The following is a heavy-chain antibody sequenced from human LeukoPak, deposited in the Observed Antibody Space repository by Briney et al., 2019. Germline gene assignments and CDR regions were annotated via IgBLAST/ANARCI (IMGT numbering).Heavy chain of an antibody. Sequence: PGGSLRLSCVASGFTFSSNGMHWVRQAPGKGLEWVSGIIPSGHTTYYADSVRGRFTISRDNSRNTVYRQMNSLRAEDTAVYYCAKDDRWLQFCCWGQGTLVTVSS. J-gene: IGHJ4*02. V-gene: IGHV3-23*01. CDR2: IIPSGHTT. CDR1: GFTFSSNG. CDR3: AKDDRWLQFCC. D-gene: IGHD5-24*01.